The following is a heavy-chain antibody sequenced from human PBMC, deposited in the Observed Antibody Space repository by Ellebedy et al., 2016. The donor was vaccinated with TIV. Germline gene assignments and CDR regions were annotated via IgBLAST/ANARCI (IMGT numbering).Heavy chain of an antibody. CDR2: IRSKAYGGTT. CDR3: TAPWELDAFDI. V-gene: IGHV3-49*03. Sequence: GGSLRLSCTASGFTFGAYAMSWFRQAPGKGLEWVGFIRSKAYGGTTEYAASVKGRFTISRDDSKSIAYLQMNSLKTEDTAVYYCTAPWELDAFDIWGQGTMVTVSS. D-gene: IGHD1-26*01. J-gene: IGHJ3*02. CDR1: GFTFGAYA.